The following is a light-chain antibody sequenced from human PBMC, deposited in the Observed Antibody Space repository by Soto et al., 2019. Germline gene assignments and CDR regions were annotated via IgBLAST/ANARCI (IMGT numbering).Light chain of an antibody. CDR1: QTVSSNY. J-gene: IGKJ1*01. Sequence: EIVLTQSPGTLSLSPGERATLSCRASQTVSSNYLAWYQKKPGQAPRLLIYEASSRAAGIPDRFSGSGSGTDFTLIISRLDPEDFAVYYCQQYGRSLWTFGQGTKVDI. V-gene: IGKV3-20*01. CDR3: QQYGRSLWT. CDR2: EAS.